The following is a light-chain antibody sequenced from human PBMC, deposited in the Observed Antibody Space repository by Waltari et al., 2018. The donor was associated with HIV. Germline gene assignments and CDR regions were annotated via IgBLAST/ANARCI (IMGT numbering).Light chain of an antibody. CDR1: QSLLHSDGYTY. CDR3: MQDAQDLLT. CDR2: EVS. J-gene: IGKJ4*01. V-gene: IGKV2D-26*03. Sequence: EIVMTQTPLSLSITPGEQASMSCRSSQSLLHSDGYTYLYWFLQKARPVSTHLIYEVSNRVSGVPDRFSGSGSVTDFTLKISRVEAEDFGVYYYMQDAQDLLTFGGGTKVEIE.